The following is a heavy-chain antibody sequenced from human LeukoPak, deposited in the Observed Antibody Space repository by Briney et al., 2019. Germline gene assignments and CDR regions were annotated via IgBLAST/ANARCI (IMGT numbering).Heavy chain of an antibody. V-gene: IGHV4-31*03. J-gene: IGHJ4*02. CDR3: AREDYYDSSGGGFDY. CDR1: GGSISSGGYY. D-gene: IGHD3-22*01. CDR2: IYYSGST. Sequence: SQTLSLTCTVSGGSISSGGYYWSWIRQHPGKGLEWIGYIYYSGSTYYNPSLKSRVTISVDTSKNQFSLKLSSVTAVDTAVYYCAREDYYDSSGGGFDYWGQGTLVTVSS.